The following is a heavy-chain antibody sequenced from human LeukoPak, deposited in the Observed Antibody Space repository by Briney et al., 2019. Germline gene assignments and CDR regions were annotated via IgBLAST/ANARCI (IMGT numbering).Heavy chain of an antibody. Sequence: SETLSLTCTVSGGSISSYYWSWIRQPPGKGLEWIGYIYYSGSTNYNPSLKGRVTISVDTSKNQFSLKLSSVTAADTAVYYCARLRSGSYSHFDYWGQGTLVTVSS. J-gene: IGHJ4*02. D-gene: IGHD1-26*01. CDR3: ARLRSGSYSHFDY. CDR1: GGSISSYY. CDR2: IYYSGST. V-gene: IGHV4-59*01.